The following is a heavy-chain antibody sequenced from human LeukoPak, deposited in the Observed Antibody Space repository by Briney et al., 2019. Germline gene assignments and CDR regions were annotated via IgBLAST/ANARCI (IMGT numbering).Heavy chain of an antibody. Sequence: GGSLRLSCAASGFTFDDYAMHWVRQAPGKGLEWVSGISWNSGSIGYADSVKGRFTISRDNAKNSLYLQMNSLRAEDTALYYCAKATSVAGTSTHFDYWGQGTLVTVSS. CDR3: AKATSVAGTSTHFDY. V-gene: IGHV3-9*01. CDR1: GFTFDDYA. J-gene: IGHJ4*02. CDR2: ISWNSGSI. D-gene: IGHD6-19*01.